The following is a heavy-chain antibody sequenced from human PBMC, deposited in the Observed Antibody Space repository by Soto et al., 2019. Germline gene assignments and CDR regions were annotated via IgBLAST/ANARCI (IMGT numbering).Heavy chain of an antibody. CDR2: MNPNSGNT. CDR3: ASERSSGAFDI. CDR1: GYTFTSYD. D-gene: IGHD1-26*01. J-gene: IGHJ3*02. V-gene: IGHV1-8*01. Sequence: QVQLVQSGAEVKKPGASVKVSCKTSGYTFTSYDIDWVRQATGRGLEWMGWMNPNSGNTAYAQKFQGRVTMTRNTSISTAYMELSSLRSEDTAVYYCASERSSGAFDIWGQGTMVTVSS.